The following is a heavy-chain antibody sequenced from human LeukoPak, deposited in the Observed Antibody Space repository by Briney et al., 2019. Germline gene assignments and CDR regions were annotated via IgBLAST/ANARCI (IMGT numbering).Heavy chain of an antibody. CDR2: TPNDASNK. Sequence: GGSLRLLCAVWGFTFRNYGMQWVREARGKGLQWSASTPNDASNKYYASSVKGLFTISRDNSKNTLYLQMNRLRADDTAVYYCSSRYTYGGGYWGQGTLVTVSS. CDR1: GFTFRNYG. CDR3: SSRYTYGGGY. J-gene: IGHJ4*02. V-gene: IGHV3-30*02. D-gene: IGHD5-18*01.